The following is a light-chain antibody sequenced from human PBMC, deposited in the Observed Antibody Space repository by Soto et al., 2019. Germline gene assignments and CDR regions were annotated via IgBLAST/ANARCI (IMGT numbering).Light chain of an antibody. V-gene: IGKV3-11*01. CDR3: HQRRDWPLT. CDR2: DAS. Sequence: EIVLTQSPATLSLSPGERATLFCWASQSIGTDLAWFRHKPGQAPRLLIYDASNRATGIPAGFSGSGSGTDFALTISALEPEDFATYYCHQRRDWPLTFGEGTRVEIK. CDR1: QSIGTD. J-gene: IGKJ4*01.